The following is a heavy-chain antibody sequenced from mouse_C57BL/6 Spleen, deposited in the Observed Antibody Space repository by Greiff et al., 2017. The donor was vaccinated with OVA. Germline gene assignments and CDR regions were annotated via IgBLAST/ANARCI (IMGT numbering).Heavy chain of an antibody. CDR2: INPNNGGT. CDR3: ARYIHAMDY. CDR1: GYTFTDYY. Sequence: EVQLQQSGPELVKPGASVKISCKASGYTFTDYYMNWVKQSHGKSLEWIGDINPNNGGTSYNQKFKGKATLTVDKSSSTAYMELRSLTSEDSAVYYCARYIHAMDYWGQGTSVTVSS. V-gene: IGHV1-26*01. J-gene: IGHJ4*01.